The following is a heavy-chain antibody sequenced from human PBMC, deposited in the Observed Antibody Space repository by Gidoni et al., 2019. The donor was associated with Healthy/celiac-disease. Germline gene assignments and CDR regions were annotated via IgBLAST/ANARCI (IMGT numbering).Heavy chain of an antibody. J-gene: IGHJ4*02. CDR3: AGHSGTYYDSSGYYGVDY. CDR2: IYPGDSDT. CDR1: GYSFTSYW. Sequence: EVQLVQSGAEVKKPGESLKISCRGSGYSFTSYWIDWVRQMPGKGLEWMGIIYPGDSDTKYSPSVRSQDTITADKSISTAYLQWSSLKASDTAIYYCAGHSGTYYDSSGYYGVDYWGQGTLVTVSS. D-gene: IGHD3-22*01. V-gene: IGHV5-51*01.